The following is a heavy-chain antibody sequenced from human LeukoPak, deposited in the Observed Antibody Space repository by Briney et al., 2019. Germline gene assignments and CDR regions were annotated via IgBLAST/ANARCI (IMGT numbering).Heavy chain of an antibody. CDR3: AKDGHYYGSGSYNWYFDL. V-gene: IGHV3-9*01. Sequence: GGSLRLSCAASGFTFDDYAMHWVRQAPGKGLEWVSGISWNSGSIGYADSVKGRFAISRDNAKNSLYLQMNSLRAEDTALYYCAKDGHYYGSGSYNWYFDLWGRGTLVTVSS. CDR2: ISWNSGSI. CDR1: GFTFDDYA. J-gene: IGHJ2*01. D-gene: IGHD3-10*01.